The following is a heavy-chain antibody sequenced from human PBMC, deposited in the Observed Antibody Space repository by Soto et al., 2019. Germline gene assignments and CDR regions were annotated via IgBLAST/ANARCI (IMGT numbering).Heavy chain of an antibody. J-gene: IGHJ3*02. V-gene: IGHV1-69*01. CDR1: GGTFSSYA. CDR3: ARDRTRQVGWLSGYDAFDI. Sequence: QVQLVQSGAEVKKPGSSVKVSCKASGGTFSSYAISWVRQAPGQGLEWMGGIIPIFGTANYAQKFQGRVTITADESTSRAYMELSSLRSEDTAVYYCARDRTRQVGWLSGYDAFDIWGQGTMVTVSS. CDR2: IIPIFGTA. D-gene: IGHD3-10*01.